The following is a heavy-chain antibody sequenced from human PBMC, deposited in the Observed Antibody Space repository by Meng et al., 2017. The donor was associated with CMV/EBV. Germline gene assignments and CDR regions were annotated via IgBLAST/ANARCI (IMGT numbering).Heavy chain of an antibody. CDR3: ARVQGSYDFWSGYYTSYYYGMDV. Sequence: LSCTVSGGSLSRYYWSWIRPPPGKGLEWIGYIYYSGSTNYNPSLKSRVTISVDTSKNQFSLKLSSVTAADTAVYYCARVQGSYDFWSGYYTSYYYGMDVWGQGTTVTVSS. CDR1: GGSLSRYY. D-gene: IGHD3-3*01. V-gene: IGHV4-59*12. J-gene: IGHJ6*02. CDR2: IYYSGST.